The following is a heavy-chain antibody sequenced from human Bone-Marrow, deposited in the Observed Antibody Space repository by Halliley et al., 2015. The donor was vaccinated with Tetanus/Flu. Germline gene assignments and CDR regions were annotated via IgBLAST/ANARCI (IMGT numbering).Heavy chain of an antibody. J-gene: IGHJ4*02. Sequence: PCGGGTRSAQKFQGRLTMTRDTPASTVYMALSSQRSEDTAVYYCARDRTVNGALDLLFGYWGQGTLVTVSS. CDR3: ARDRTVNGALDLLFGY. CDR2: PCGGGT. V-gene: IGHV1-46*01. D-gene: IGHD3-3*01.